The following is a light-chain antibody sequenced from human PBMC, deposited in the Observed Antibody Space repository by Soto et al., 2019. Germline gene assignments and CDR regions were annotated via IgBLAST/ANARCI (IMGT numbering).Light chain of an antibody. CDR1: QSVSSN. V-gene: IGKV3-15*01. CDR3: QQFSSYPLT. Sequence: EIEMTQSPATLSVSPGERATLSCRASQSVSSNLAWYQQKPGQAPGLLIYGASTRATGIPARFSGGGSGTDFTLTISRLEPEDFAVYYCQQFSSYPLTFGRGTKVDIK. CDR2: GAS. J-gene: IGKJ4*01.